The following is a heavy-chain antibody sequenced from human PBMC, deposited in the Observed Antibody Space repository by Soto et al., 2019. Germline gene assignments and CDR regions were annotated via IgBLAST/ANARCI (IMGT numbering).Heavy chain of an antibody. Sequence: PGGSLRLSCAASGFTFSSYAMNWVRQAPGKGLEWVANIKQDGSEKYYVDSVKGRFTLSRDNARNSLYLQMNSLKTEDTAVYYCTTIVGATIDYWGQGTLVTVSS. CDR1: GFTFSSYA. J-gene: IGHJ4*02. D-gene: IGHD1-26*01. CDR3: TTIVGATIDY. V-gene: IGHV3-7*03. CDR2: IKQDGSEK.